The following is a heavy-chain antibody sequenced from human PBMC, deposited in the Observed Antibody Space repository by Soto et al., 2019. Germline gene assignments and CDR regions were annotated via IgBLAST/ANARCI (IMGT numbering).Heavy chain of an antibody. CDR3: ATQIYDSDTGPNFQYYFDS. D-gene: IGHD3-22*01. Sequence: GESLKISCKGSGYRFAGHWITWVRQKPGKGLEWRGRIDPSDSQTYYSPSFRGHVTISVTKSITTVFLQWSSLRAPDTAMYYCATQIYDSDTGPNFQYYFDSWGQGTPVTVS. V-gene: IGHV5-10-1*01. CDR2: IDPSDSQT. CDR1: GYRFAGHW. J-gene: IGHJ4*02.